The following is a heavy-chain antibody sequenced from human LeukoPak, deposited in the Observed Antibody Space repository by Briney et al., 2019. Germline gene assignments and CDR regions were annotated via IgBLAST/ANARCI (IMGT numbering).Heavy chain of an antibody. CDR1: GFTFSSYA. Sequence: GGSLRLSCAASGFTFSSYAMHWVRQAPGKGLEWVAVISYDGSNKYYADSVKGRFTISRDNSKNTLYLQMNSLRAEDTAVYYCARDSGAGQLPYYYYYMDVWGKGTTVTVSS. V-gene: IGHV3-30-3*01. CDR3: ARDSGAGQLPYYYYYMDV. D-gene: IGHD2-2*01. J-gene: IGHJ6*03. CDR2: ISYDGSNK.